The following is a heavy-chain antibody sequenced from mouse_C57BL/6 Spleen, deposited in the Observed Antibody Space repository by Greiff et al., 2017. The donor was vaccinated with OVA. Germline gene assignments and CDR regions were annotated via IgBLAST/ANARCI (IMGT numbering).Heavy chain of an antibody. J-gene: IGHJ4*01. CDR2: INPNNGGT. D-gene: IGHD2-3*01. Sequence: EVMLVESGPELVKPGASVKMSCKASGYTFTDYNMHWVKQSHGKSLEWIGYINPNNGGTSYNQKFKGKATLTVNKSSSTAYMELRSLTSEDSAVYYCARHDGYYFFMDYWGQGTSVTVSS. V-gene: IGHV1-22*01. CDR3: ARHDGYYFFMDY. CDR1: GYTFTDYN.